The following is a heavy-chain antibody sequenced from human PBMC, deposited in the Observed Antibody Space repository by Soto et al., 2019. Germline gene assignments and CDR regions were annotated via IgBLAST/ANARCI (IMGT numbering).Heavy chain of an antibody. J-gene: IGHJ6*02. CDR2: IIPIFGTA. CDR3: AREFDIQLWTSHYYGMDV. V-gene: IGHV1-69*13. Sequence: SVKVSCKASGGTFSSYAISWVRQAPGQGLEWMGGIIPIFGTANYAQKFQGRVTITADESTSTAYMELSSLRSEDTAVYYCAREFDIQLWTSHYYGMDVWGQGTTVTVSS. CDR1: GGTFSSYA. D-gene: IGHD5-18*01.